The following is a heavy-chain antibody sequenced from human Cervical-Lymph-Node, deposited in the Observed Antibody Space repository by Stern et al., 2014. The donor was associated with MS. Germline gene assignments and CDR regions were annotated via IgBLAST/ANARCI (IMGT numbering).Heavy chain of an antibody. CDR2: INPSGGST. Sequence: QVQLVQSGAEVKKPGASVKVSCKASGYTFTSYYMHWVRQAPGQGLEWMGRINPSGGSTSYAQKFQGRVTMTRDTSTSTVYMELSSLRSEDTAVYYCARGEPRDGYNSGVGKIGYWGQGTLVTVSS. J-gene: IGHJ4*02. CDR3: ARGEPRDGYNSGVGKIGY. D-gene: IGHD5-24*01. V-gene: IGHV1-46*03. CDR1: GYTFTSYY.